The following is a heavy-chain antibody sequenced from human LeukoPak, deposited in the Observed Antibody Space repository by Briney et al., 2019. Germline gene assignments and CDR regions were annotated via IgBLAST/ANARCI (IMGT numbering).Heavy chain of an antibody. D-gene: IGHD3-22*01. CDR2: IYSSGST. CDR1: GGSIRGYY. Sequence: SETLSLTCNVSGGSIRGYYWSWIRQPPGKGLEWIGYIYSSGSTNYNPSLKSRVTMSVDTSKNQFSLKLSSATAADTAVYYCARSSEGRYYYDSSGFSYYYYYMDVWGKGTTVTISS. V-gene: IGHV4-59*01. CDR3: ARSSEGRYYYDSSGFSYYYYYMDV. J-gene: IGHJ6*03.